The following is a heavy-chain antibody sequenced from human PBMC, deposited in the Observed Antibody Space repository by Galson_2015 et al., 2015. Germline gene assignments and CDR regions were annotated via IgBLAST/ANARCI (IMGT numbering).Heavy chain of an antibody. D-gene: IGHD3-10*01. CDR3: ARGRIPMVQGLWQNGWFDP. Sequence: SVKVSCKASGGTFSTYVISWVRQAPGQGLEWMGGIIPMYGTAKNSENFQDRVTITADQSTNTVYMELGSPRPEDTALYYCARGRIPMVQGLWQNGWFDPWGQGTQVIVS. CDR1: GGTFSTYV. V-gene: IGHV1-69*13. J-gene: IGHJ5*02. CDR2: IIPMYGTA.